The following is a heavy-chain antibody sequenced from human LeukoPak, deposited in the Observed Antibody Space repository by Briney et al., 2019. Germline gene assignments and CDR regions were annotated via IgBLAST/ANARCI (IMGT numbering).Heavy chain of an antibody. CDR2: ITNDGTDT. V-gene: IGHV3-74*01. CDR3: ARDGSLPDY. CDR1: GFTFSSYN. Sequence: PGGSLRLSCAASGFTFSSYNMNWVRQAPGKGLVWVSRITNDGTDTNYADSVKGRFTISRDNSKNTLYLQMNSLRAEDTAVYYCARDGSLPDYWGQGTLVTVSS. J-gene: IGHJ4*02.